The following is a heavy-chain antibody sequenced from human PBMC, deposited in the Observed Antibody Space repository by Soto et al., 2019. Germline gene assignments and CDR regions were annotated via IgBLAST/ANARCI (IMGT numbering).Heavy chain of an antibody. CDR2: IWHDGGNK. CDR1: GITFSSYG. Sequence: GGSLRLSCAASGITFSSYGMHWVRRAPGKGLEWVAFIWHDGGNKFYAESVKGRFTISRDNSKNTLYLQMTSLSAEDTAMYYCARDGDVNTGFGKDYWGQGTLVTVSS. J-gene: IGHJ4*02. D-gene: IGHD3-16*01. CDR3: ARDGDVNTGFGKDY. V-gene: IGHV3-33*01.